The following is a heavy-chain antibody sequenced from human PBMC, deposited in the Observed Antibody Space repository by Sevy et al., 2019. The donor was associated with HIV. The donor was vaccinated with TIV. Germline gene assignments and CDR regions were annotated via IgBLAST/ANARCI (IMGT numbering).Heavy chain of an antibody. CDR3: ARLPVAAAGLYYFDY. D-gene: IGHD6-13*01. CDR1: EYSFTSSW. J-gene: IGHJ4*01. V-gene: IGHV5-51*01. Sequence: GESLKISCKGSEYSFTSSWIGWVRQVPGKGLEWMGIFYPGDSESRYNPSFQGQVTISADKSISTAYLHWNSLKASDTAMYFCARLPVAAAGLYYFDYWGHGTLVTVSS. CDR2: FYPGDSES.